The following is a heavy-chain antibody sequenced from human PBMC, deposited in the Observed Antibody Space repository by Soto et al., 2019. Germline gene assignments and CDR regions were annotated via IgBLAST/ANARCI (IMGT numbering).Heavy chain of an antibody. D-gene: IGHD2-15*01. CDR2: TYYRSKWYN. V-gene: IGHV6-1*01. Sequence: PSQTLSLTCAISGDIVSSNSPTWNWIRQSTSRGLEWLGRTYYRSKWYNDYAVSVKSRITINPDTSKNQFSLQLNSVTPEDTAVYYCARILGYCRGGSCYPYYYYGMDVWGQGTTVTVSS. J-gene: IGHJ6*02. CDR3: ARILGYCRGGSCYPYYYYGMDV. CDR1: GDIVSSNSPT.